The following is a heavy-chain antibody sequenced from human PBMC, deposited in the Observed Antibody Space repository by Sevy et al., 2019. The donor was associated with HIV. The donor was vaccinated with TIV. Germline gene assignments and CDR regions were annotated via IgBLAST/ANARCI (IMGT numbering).Heavy chain of an antibody. V-gene: IGHV3-53*01. CDR3: ARGIPGRHPGLGY. Sequence: GGSLRLSCAASGFTVSSNYMSWVRQAPGKGLEWVSVIYSGGSTYYADSVKGRFTISRDNSKNTLYLQMNSLRAEDTAVYYCARGIPGRHPGLGYWGQGTLVPVSS. D-gene: IGHD7-27*01. CDR2: IYSGGST. CDR1: GFTVSSNY. J-gene: IGHJ4*02.